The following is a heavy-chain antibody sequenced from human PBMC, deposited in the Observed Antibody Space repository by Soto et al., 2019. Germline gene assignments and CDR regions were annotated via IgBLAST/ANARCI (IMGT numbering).Heavy chain of an antibody. CDR1: GGSISSYY. V-gene: IGHV4-59*08. J-gene: IGHJ6*03. CDR3: ARMILELRGGIPYYYYYMDV. Sequence: PSETLSLTCTVSGGSISSYYWSWIRQPPGKGLEWIGYIYYSGSTNYNPSLKSRVTISVDTSKNQFSLKLSSVTAADTAVYYCARMILELRGGIPYYYYYMDVWGKGTTVTVSS. D-gene: IGHD1-7*01. CDR2: IYYSGST.